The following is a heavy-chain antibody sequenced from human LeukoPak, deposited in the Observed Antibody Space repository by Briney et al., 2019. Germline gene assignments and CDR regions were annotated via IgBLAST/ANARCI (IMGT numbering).Heavy chain of an antibody. J-gene: IGHJ4*02. V-gene: IGHV3-48*01. Sequence: GGSLRLSCAASGFTFSTYNMNWVRQAPGKGLEWVSYISSSSSIIYYADSVKGRFTISRDNSKNTLYLQMNSLRAEDTAVYYCAKDPSYYDFDYWGQGTLVTVSS. CDR3: AKDPSYYDFDY. CDR2: ISSSSSII. D-gene: IGHD1-26*01. CDR1: GFTFSTYN.